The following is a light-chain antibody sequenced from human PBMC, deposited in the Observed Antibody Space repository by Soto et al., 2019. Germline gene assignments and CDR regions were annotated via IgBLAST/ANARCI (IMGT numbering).Light chain of an antibody. Sequence: EIVLTQSPGTLSLSPGERATVSCRASQSVSSIYLALYQQKPGQAPRLLIYGGSTRATDLPDRFSGSGSGTDFTLTISRLEPEDFAVYYCQQYGSSPQTFGQGTKVDNK. CDR2: GGS. J-gene: IGKJ1*01. CDR1: QSVSSIY. V-gene: IGKV3-20*01. CDR3: QQYGSSPQT.